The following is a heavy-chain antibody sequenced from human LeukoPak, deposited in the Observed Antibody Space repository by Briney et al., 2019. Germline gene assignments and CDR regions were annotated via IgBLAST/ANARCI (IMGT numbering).Heavy chain of an antibody. V-gene: IGHV3-53*01. J-gene: IGHJ1*01. Sequence: GGSLRLSCAASGFTVRTHSMSWVRQAPGKGLEWVSVIYGGGSTYYADSVNGRFTISRDSSKNTLFLQMNSLRAEDTALYYCASAREYCGGAECYEYFQHWGQGTLVTVSS. CDR3: ASAREYCGGAECYEYFQH. D-gene: IGHD2-21*01. CDR1: GFTVRTHS. CDR2: IYGGGST.